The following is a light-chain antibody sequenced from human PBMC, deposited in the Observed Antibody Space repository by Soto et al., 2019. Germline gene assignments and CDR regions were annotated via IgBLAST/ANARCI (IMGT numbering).Light chain of an antibody. J-gene: IGKJ2*01. CDR3: QQYGTSPYT. CDR2: GAS. Sequence: EIVLTQSPGTLSLSPGERATLSCRASQSVYTSNVAWYQQKPGQGPRLLVTGASSRATDIPDRFSGSGSGTDFTLTISRLEPEDFAVYYCQQYGTSPYTFGQGSKLEIK. CDR1: QSVYTSN. V-gene: IGKV3-20*01.